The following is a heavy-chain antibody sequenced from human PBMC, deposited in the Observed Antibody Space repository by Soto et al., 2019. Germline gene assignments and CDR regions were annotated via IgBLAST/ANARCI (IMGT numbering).Heavy chain of an antibody. V-gene: IGHV3-30*18. CDR3: AKDLGYSYGYFIDS. J-gene: IGHJ4*02. Sequence: GGSLRLSCTASGFTFSSYGMHWVRQAPGKGLEWVAVISYDGSNKFYPDSVKGRFTISRDSYKNTLYLQVNSLRPEDTAVYYCAKDLGYSYGYFIDSWGQGTLVTVSS. D-gene: IGHD5-18*01. CDR1: GFTFSSYG. CDR2: ISYDGSNK.